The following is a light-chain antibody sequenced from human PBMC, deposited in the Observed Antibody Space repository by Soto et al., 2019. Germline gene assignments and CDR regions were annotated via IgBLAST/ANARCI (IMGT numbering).Light chain of an antibody. CDR3: QTWGTGIHV. Sequence: QSVLTQSPSASASLGASVKLTCTLSSGHSSYAIAWHLQQPERGPRYLMKLNSDGSHSKGDGIPDSFSGSSSGAERYLTISSLQSEDEADYYCQTWGTGIHVFGGGTKLTVL. CDR2: LNSDGSH. V-gene: IGLV4-69*01. J-gene: IGLJ2*01. CDR1: SGHSSYA.